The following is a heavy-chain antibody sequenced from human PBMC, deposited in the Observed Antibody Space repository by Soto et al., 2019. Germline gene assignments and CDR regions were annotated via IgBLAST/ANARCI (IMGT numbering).Heavy chain of an antibody. Sequence: GGSLRVSCAASGFTFSSYSMNWVRQAPGKGLEWVSYISSSSSTIYYADSVKGRFTISRDNAKNSLYLQMNSLRAEDTAVYYCARVRGDYGDYEGAGGAFDIWGQGTMVTVSS. CDR3: ARVRGDYGDYEGAGGAFDI. J-gene: IGHJ3*02. V-gene: IGHV3-48*01. CDR2: ISSSSSTI. CDR1: GFTFSSYS. D-gene: IGHD4-17*01.